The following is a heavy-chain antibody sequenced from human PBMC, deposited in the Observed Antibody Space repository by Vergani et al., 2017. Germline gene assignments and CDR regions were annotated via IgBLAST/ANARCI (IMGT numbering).Heavy chain of an antibody. CDR3: ARVTRRWLLFYFDY. CDR1: GGSISSSRYY. V-gene: IGHV4-39*07. CDR2: IYYSGST. D-gene: IGHD3-22*01. J-gene: IGHJ4*02. Sequence: QLQLQESGPGLVKPSETLSLTCTVSGGSISSSRYYWGWIRQPPGKGLEWIGSIYYSGSTYYNPSLKSRVTIAVDTSKNQFSLKLSSVTDADTAVYYCARVTRRWLLFYFDYWGQGTLVTVSS.